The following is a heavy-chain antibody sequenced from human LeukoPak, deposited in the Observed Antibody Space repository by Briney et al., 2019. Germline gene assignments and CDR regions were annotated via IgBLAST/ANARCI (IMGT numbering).Heavy chain of an antibody. CDR1: GYSFTSYW. CDR2: INPGDSDT. J-gene: IGHJ4*02. Sequence: GESLNISCMCSGYSFTSYWIGWVRQMTGKGLEWLGIINPGDSDTSNSPSFQGHLTISADKSISTANLQWSSMKASDTAMYYCARRIGSGWYDYWGQGTLVTVSS. V-gene: IGHV5-51*01. D-gene: IGHD6-19*01. CDR3: ARRIGSGWYDY.